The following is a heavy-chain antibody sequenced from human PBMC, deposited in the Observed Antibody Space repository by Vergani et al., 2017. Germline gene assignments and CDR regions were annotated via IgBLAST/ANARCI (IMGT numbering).Heavy chain of an antibody. V-gene: IGHV4-31*03. Sequence: QVQLQESGPGLVKPSQTLSLTCTVSGGSISSGGYYWSWLRQHPGKGLEWSGYIYYSGSTYYNPSLKSRVTISVDTSKNQFSLKLSSVTAADTAVYYCARSYSSSSLGSFDYWGQGTLVTVSS. CDR1: GGSISSGGYY. J-gene: IGHJ4*02. CDR3: ARSYSSSSLGSFDY. CDR2: IYYSGST. D-gene: IGHD6-6*01.